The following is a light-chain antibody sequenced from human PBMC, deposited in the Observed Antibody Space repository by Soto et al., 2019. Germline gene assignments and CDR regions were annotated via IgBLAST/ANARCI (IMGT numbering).Light chain of an antibody. CDR2: GNS. CDR1: SSNIGAGYV. Sequence: VLTQPPSVSGAPGQRVTISCTGSSSNIGAGYVVHWYQQLPGTAPKLLIYGNSNRPSGFPDRFSGSKSGTSASLAITGLQAEDEADYSCQSYDSSLSGWVFGGGTKLTVL. J-gene: IGLJ3*02. V-gene: IGLV1-40*01. CDR3: QSYDSSLSGWV.